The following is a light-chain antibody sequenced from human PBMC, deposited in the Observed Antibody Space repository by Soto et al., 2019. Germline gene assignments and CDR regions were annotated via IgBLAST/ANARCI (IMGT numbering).Light chain of an antibody. Sequence: EVLRTRSPATLSVSPGEGVTLSCRASPGIGATLAWYQHKPGQTPRLLIYDTSSSATGVPARFSGSMSVPEFTLDIDSLQSEYFAIYYCQPYNNWPLTFGGGTKV. CDR1: PGIGAT. V-gene: IGKV3-15*01. J-gene: IGKJ4*01. CDR2: DTS. CDR3: QPYNNWPLT.